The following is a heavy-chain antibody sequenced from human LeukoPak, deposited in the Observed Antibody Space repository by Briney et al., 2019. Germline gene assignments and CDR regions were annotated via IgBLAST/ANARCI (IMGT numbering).Heavy chain of an antibody. CDR1: GYTFTGYY. CDR2: MNPNSGNT. D-gene: IGHD3-10*01. J-gene: IGHJ6*03. Sequence: GASVKVSCKASGYTFTGYYMHWVRQAPGQGLEWMGWMNPNSGNTGYAQKFQGRVTMTRNTSISTAYMELSSLRSEDTAVYYCARAMVRGVIISYYYMDVWGKGTTVTISS. CDR3: ARAMVRGVIISYYYMDV. V-gene: IGHV1-8*02.